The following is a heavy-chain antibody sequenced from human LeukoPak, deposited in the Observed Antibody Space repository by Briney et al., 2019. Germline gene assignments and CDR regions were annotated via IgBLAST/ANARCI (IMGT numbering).Heavy chain of an antibody. Sequence: GGSLRLSCAGSGFVFSAYDIGWVRQAPGKGLEWVSSISRAGDRTYYEDSVKGRFTLSRDNSRNTMFLQMNSLRAEDTAVYYCARGESFAFDVWGQGTMVTVPS. CDR3: ARGESFAFDV. CDR1: GFVFSAYD. V-gene: IGHV3-23*01. CDR2: ISRAGDRT. J-gene: IGHJ3*01.